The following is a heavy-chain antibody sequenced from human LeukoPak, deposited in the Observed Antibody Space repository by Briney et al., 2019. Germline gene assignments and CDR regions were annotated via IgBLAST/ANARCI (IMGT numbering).Heavy chain of an antibody. CDR3: ARVAYSWYLGMGASWFDP. CDR1: GYTFTSYY. V-gene: IGHV1-46*01. CDR2: ITPSGGST. J-gene: IGHJ5*02. Sequence: GASVKVSCKASGYTFTSYYMHWVRQAPGQGLEWMGIITPSGGSTSYAQKFQGRVTMTRDTSTSTVYMELSSLRSEDTAVYYCARVAYSWYLGMGASWFDPWGQGTLVTVSS. D-gene: IGHD6-13*01.